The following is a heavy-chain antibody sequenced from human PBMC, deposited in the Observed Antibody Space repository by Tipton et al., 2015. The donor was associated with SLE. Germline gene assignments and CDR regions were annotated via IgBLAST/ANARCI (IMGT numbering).Heavy chain of an antibody. CDR2: IYSAGST. J-gene: IGHJ4*02. V-gene: IGHV3-53*05. CDR3: AREWEDYGLSFDY. D-gene: IGHD1-26*01. Sequence: YWSWFRHQQGKGLEWVSVIYSAGSTYYADSVKGRFTISRDNSKNTLYLQMNSLRAEDTAVYYCAREWEDYGLSFDYWGQGSLVTVSS. CDR1: Y.